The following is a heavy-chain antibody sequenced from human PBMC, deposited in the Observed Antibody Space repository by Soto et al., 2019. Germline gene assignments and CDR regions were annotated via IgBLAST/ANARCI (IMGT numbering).Heavy chain of an antibody. Sequence: GASVKVSCKASGGTFSSYAISWVRQAPGQGLERIGGIIPIFGTANYAQKFQGRVTITADESTSTAYMELSSLRSEDTAVYYCARNDCSGGSCYVTYYYYGMDVWGQGTTVTVSS. D-gene: IGHD2-15*01. CDR3: ARNDCSGGSCYVTYYYYGMDV. J-gene: IGHJ6*02. V-gene: IGHV1-69*13. CDR1: GGTFSSYA. CDR2: IIPIFGTA.